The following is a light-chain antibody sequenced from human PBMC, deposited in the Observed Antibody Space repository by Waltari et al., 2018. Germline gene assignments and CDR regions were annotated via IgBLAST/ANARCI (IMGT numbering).Light chain of an antibody. Sequence: SYELTQPPSVSVSPGQTASIPCSGAKLGGKFASWYQLRAGQSPVLVISQPNKRPSGIPELFSASYSGNTAALTISGTQAMDVADYYCQAWDSNTVIFGGGTKLSVL. CDR2: QPN. CDR1: KLGGKF. J-gene: IGLJ2*01. V-gene: IGLV3-1*01. CDR3: QAWDSNTVI.